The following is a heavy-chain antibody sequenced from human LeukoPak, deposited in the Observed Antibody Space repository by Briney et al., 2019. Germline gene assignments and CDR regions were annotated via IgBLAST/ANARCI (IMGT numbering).Heavy chain of an antibody. V-gene: IGHV5-51*01. D-gene: IGHD2-15*01. Sequence: GESLKISCRGSESSFSAYWLGWVRQMPGTGLEWMGIINLANAERRYNPSFEGHVTMSVDQSTRTAYMKWFGLRASDTAMYYCARCGVVAATGFDWFDPWGQGTLVTVSS. J-gene: IGHJ5*02. CDR3: ARCGVVAATGFDWFDP. CDR1: ESSFSAYW. CDR2: INLANAER.